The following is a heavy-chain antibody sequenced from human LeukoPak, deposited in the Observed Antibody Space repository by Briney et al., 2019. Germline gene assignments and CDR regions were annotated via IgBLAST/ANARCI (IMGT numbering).Heavy chain of an antibody. CDR2: IMPLFGTA. Sequence: KVSCKTSGGTFNNSAISWVRQAPGQGLEWLGGIMPLFGTADYAQKFQGRVTITKDESTRTVYLELTSLTSDDTAVYYCARDVHGDYGSGWFDPWGQGTLVSVSS. CDR1: GGTFNNSA. CDR3: ARDVHGDYGSGWFDP. V-gene: IGHV1-69*05. J-gene: IGHJ5*02. D-gene: IGHD4-17*01.